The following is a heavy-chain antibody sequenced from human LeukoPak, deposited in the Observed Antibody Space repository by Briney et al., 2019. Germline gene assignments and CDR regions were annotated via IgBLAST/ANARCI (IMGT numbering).Heavy chain of an antibody. Sequence: SETLSLTCTVSGGSISSYYWSWIRQPPGKGLGWIGYIYYSGSTNYNPSLKSRVTISVDTSKNQFSLKLSSVTAADTAVYYCARVVPYYDFWSGYPNYFDYWGQGTLVTVSS. CDR2: IYYSGST. CDR3: ARVVPYYDFWSGYPNYFDY. CDR1: GGSISSYY. D-gene: IGHD3-3*01. J-gene: IGHJ4*02. V-gene: IGHV4-59*01.